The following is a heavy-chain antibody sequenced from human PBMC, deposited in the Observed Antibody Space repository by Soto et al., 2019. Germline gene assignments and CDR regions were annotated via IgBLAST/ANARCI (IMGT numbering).Heavy chain of an antibody. D-gene: IGHD2-21*01. Sequence: SLRLSCAASGFTFSSYAMSWVRQAPGKGLEWVSAISGSGGSTYYADSVKGRFTISRDNSKNTLYLQMNSLRAEDTAVYYCAKGPYCGGDCYFYPFDYWGQGTLVTVSS. CDR2: ISGSGGST. V-gene: IGHV3-23*01. CDR3: AKGPYCGGDCYFYPFDY. J-gene: IGHJ4*02. CDR1: GFTFSSYA.